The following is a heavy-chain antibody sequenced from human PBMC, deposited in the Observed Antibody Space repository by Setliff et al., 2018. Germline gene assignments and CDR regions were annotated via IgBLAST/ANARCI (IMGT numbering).Heavy chain of an antibody. CDR3: AREYYYDSHVFDI. J-gene: IGHJ3*02. CDR1: GYTFTGYY. Sequence: ASVKVSCKASGYTFTGYYMHWVRQAPGQGLEWMGWINPNSGGTNYAQKFQGWVTMTRDTSISTAYMELSRLRSDETAVYYCAREYYYDSHVFDIWGQGTMVTVSS. CDR2: INPNSGGT. V-gene: IGHV1-2*04. D-gene: IGHD3-22*01.